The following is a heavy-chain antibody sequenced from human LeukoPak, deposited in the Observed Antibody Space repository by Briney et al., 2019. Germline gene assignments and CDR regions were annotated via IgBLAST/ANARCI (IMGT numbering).Heavy chain of an antibody. Sequence: SVKVSCKASGSTFSNYGFTWVRQAPGQGLEWLGGIVPVFEITNYAQKFQDRVTITADESASTIYMELSSLRSEDTAMYYCARDPLHYDILTGHSYDCVMDVWGQGTTVTVSS. CDR1: GSTFSNYG. D-gene: IGHD3-9*01. V-gene: IGHV1-69*13. CDR3: ARDPLHYDILTGHSYDCVMDV. CDR2: IVPVFEIT. J-gene: IGHJ6*02.